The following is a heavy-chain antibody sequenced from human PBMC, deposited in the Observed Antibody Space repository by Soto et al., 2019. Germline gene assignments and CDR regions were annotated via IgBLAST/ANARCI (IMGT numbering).Heavy chain of an antibody. J-gene: IGHJ6*02. CDR1: GYTFSGYS. Sequence: QVVLEQSGGEVKKPGASVKVSCKASGYTFSGYSITWVRQAPGQGLEWMGRISGYNGNTNYARTLRGRLTLTTDTSTSTAYMALRSLTSDDTAVYYCARDVFCGRAPAWPDMDVWVQGTTVTVSS. CDR3: ARDVFCGRAPAWPDMDV. D-gene: IGHD3-3*01. V-gene: IGHV1-18*04. CDR2: ISGYNGNT.